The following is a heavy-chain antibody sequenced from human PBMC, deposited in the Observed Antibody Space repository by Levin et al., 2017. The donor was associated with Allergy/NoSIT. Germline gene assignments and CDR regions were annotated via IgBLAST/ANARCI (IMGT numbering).Heavy chain of an antibody. CDR2: IKQDGSEK. J-gene: IGHJ4*02. CDR1: GFTFSSYW. CDR3: ARVSYYDFWSGYYHFDY. Sequence: PGGSLRLSCAASGFTFSSYWMSWVRQAPGKGLEWVANIKQDGSEKYYVDSVKGRFTISRDNAKNSLYLQMNSLRAEDTAVYYCARVSYYDFWSGYYHFDYWGQGTLVTVSS. D-gene: IGHD3-3*01. V-gene: IGHV3-7*01.